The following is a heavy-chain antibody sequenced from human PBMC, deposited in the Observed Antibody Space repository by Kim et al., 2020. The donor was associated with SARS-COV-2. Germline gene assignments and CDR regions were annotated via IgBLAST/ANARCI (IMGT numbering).Heavy chain of an antibody. D-gene: IGHD2-2*01. CDR2: ISGDGGST. Sequence: GGSLRLSCAASGFTFDDYAMHWVRQAPGKGLEWVSLISGDGGSTYYADSVKGRFTISRDNSKNSLYLQMNSLRTEDTALYYCAKDIRVPAAGYYYYGMDVWGQGTTVTVSS. CDR3: AKDIRVPAAGYYYYGMDV. J-gene: IGHJ6*02. CDR1: GFTFDDYA. V-gene: IGHV3-43*02.